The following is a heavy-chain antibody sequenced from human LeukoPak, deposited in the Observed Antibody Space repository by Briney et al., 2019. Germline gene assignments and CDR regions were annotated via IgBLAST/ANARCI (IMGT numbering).Heavy chain of an antibody. J-gene: IGHJ4*02. V-gene: IGHV1-69*13. CDR1: GGTFSSYA. CDR3: ARNDYCSSNPLDY. Sequence: SVKVSCKASGGTFSSYAISWVRQAPGQGLEWMGGIIPIFGTANYAQKFQGRVTITADESTSTAYMELSSLRSEDTAVYYCARNDYCSSNPLDYWGQGTLVTVSS. D-gene: IGHD6-13*01. CDR2: IIPIFGTA.